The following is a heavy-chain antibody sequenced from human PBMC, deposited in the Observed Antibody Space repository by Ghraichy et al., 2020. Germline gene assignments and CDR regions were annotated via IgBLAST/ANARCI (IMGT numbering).Heavy chain of an antibody. D-gene: IGHD1-20*01. V-gene: IGHV4-4*02. J-gene: IGHJ4*02. CDR1: GGSISSSNW. CDR2: IYHSGST. Sequence: SETLSLTCAVSGGSISSSNWWSWVRQPPGKGLEWIGEIYHSGSTNYNPSLKSRVTISVDKSKNQFSLKLSSVTAADTALYYCARDTRGITGTTRNGFDYWGQGTLVTVYS. CDR3: ARDTRGITGTTRNGFDY.